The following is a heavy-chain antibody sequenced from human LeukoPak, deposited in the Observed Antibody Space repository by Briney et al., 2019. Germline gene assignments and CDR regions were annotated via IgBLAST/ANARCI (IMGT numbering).Heavy chain of an antibody. D-gene: IGHD3-10*01. Sequence: GASVKVSCKVSGYTLTELSMHWVRQAPGKGLEWMGGFDPEDGETIYAQKFQGRVTMTEDTSTDTAYMELSSLRSEDTGVYYCATASYGSGSYYNRCWFDPWGQGTLVTVSS. CDR2: FDPEDGET. J-gene: IGHJ5*02. CDR3: ATASYGSGSYYNRCWFDP. V-gene: IGHV1-24*01. CDR1: GYTLTELS.